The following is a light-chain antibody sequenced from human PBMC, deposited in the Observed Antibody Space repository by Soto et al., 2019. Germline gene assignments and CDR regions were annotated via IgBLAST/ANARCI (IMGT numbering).Light chain of an antibody. Sequence: EVVLTQSPGTLSLSPGARATLSCRASQSVSNNYLAWYQQKPGQAPRLLIYDAASRATGIADRFSGSGSGTDFTLTISRMEPEDFAVYYCQQYGSTPRTFGQGTKVDIK. V-gene: IGKV3-20*01. CDR2: DAA. CDR3: QQYGSTPRT. CDR1: QSVSNNY. J-gene: IGKJ1*01.